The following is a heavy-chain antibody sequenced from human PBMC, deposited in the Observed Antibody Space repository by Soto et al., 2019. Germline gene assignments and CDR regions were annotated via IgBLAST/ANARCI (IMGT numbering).Heavy chain of an antibody. J-gene: IGHJ6*02. V-gene: IGHV1-69*01. CDR2: IIPISGTA. CDR1: GGTFSSYA. D-gene: IGHD2-2*01. CDR3: ARSQGSSTSLEIYYYYYYGMDV. Sequence: QVQLVQSGAEVQKPGSSVKVSCKASGGTFSSYAISWVRQAPGQGLEWMGGIIPISGTANYAQMFQGRVTITADESTSTAYMERSSLRSEDTAVYYCARSQGSSTSLEIYYYYYYGMDVWGQGTTVTVPS.